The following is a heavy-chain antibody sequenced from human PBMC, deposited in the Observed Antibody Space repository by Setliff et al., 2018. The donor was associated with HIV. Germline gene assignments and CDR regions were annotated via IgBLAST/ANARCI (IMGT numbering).Heavy chain of an antibody. Sequence: SETLSLTCTVSNVSFNSYYWSWIRHPAGRALEWIGRIYSSGSTNYNPSLKSRVKMSLDTSKNQSSLKLSSVTAADTAVYFCARDPYCSGDGCFRYYQHWGRGTLVTVSS. V-gene: IGHV4-4*07. CDR1: NVSFNSYY. CDR2: IYSSGST. J-gene: IGHJ1*01. CDR3: ARDPYCSGDGCFRYYQH. D-gene: IGHD2-15*01.